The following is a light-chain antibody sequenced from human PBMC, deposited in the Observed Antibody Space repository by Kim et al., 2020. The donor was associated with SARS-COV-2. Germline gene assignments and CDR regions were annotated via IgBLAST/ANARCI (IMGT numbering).Light chain of an antibody. CDR3: QHYNSYPYT. Sequence: SASVGDVVTFTCRARQSISDWLAWYQQKPGKAPNLLIYKASTLESGVPSRFSGIGSGTEFSLTIASLQPDDFASYYCQHYNSYPYTFGQGTKLEI. CDR2: KAS. J-gene: IGKJ2*01. V-gene: IGKV1-5*03. CDR1: QSISDW.